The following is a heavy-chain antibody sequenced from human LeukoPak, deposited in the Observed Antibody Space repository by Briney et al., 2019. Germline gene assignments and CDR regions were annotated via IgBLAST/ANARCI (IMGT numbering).Heavy chain of an antibody. Sequence: GGSLRLSCAASGFTFSNYSMSWVRQPPAKGLECVSTISGTGGTTYYADSVKGRFTIARDNTKNTLFLQFNSLRADDTAVYYCAKGRGTTVTAAANYWGQGTLVTVSS. D-gene: IGHD4-17*01. V-gene: IGHV3-23*01. CDR3: AKGRGTTVTAAANY. CDR2: ISGTGGTT. CDR1: GFTFSNYS. J-gene: IGHJ4*02.